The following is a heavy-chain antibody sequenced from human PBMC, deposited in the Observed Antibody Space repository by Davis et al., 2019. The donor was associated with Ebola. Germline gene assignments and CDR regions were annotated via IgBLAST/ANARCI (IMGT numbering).Heavy chain of an antibody. CDR2: IYYSGST. CDR3: ARGSGGGIQLWLSDDIPNYYYYYYMDV. J-gene: IGHJ6*03. Sequence: PSETLSLTCTVSGGSISSYYWSWIRQPPGKGLEWIGYIYYSGSTNYNPSLKSRVTISVDTSKNQFSLKLSSVTAADTAVYYCARGSGGGIQLWLSDDIPNYYYYYYMDVWGKGTTVTVSS. D-gene: IGHD5-18*01. V-gene: IGHV4-59*12. CDR1: GGSISSYY.